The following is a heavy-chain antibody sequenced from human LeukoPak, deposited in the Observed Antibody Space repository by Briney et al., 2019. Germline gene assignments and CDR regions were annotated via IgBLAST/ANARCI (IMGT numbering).Heavy chain of an antibody. J-gene: IGHJ5*01. V-gene: IGHV3-30*18. Sequence: GGSLRLSCAASGFTFSSYGMHWVRQAPGKGLEWVAVISYDGSNKYYADSVKGRFTISRDNSKNTLYLQVNTLRTDDTATYYCAKPISGGLAVTADWFRPWGQGTLVVVSS. CDR2: ISYDGSNK. CDR3: AKPISGGLAVTADWFRP. D-gene: IGHD6-19*01. CDR1: GFTFSSYG.